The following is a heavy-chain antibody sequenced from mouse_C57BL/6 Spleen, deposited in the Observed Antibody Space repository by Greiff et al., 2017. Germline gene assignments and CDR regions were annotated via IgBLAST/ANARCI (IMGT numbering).Heavy chain of an antibody. CDR1: GFTFSDYG. D-gene: IGHD2-3*01. Sequence: DVKLQESGGGLVKPGGSLKLSCAASGFTFSDYGMHWVRQAPEKGLEWVAYISSGSSTIYYADTVKGRFTISRDNAKNTLFLQMTSLRSEDTAMYYGARPYDGYYAVFDYWGQGTTLTVSS. J-gene: IGHJ2*01. V-gene: IGHV5-17*01. CDR2: ISSGSSTI. CDR3: ARPYDGYYAVFDY.